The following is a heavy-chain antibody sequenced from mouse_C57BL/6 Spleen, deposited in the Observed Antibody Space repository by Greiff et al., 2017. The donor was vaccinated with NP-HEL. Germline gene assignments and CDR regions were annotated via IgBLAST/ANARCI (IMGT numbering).Heavy chain of an antibody. CDR3: ARSPIYPMAWFAY. CDR1: GYAFSSSW. V-gene: IGHV1-82*01. Sequence: VQLQQSGPELVKPGASVKISCKASGYAFSSSWMNWVKQRPGKGLAWIGRIYPGDGDTNYNGKFKGKATLTAYKSSSTDYMQLSSLTAEDSAVYFGARSPIYPMAWFAYWGQGTLVTVSA. J-gene: IGHJ3*01. D-gene: IGHD2-1*01. CDR2: IYPGDGDT.